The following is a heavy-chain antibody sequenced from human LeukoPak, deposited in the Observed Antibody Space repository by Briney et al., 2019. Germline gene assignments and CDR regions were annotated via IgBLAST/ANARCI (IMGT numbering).Heavy chain of an antibody. CDR2: ISGSGGST. V-gene: IGHV3-23*01. J-gene: IGHJ4*02. CDR3: ARHLLRGQNFDY. CDR1: GFTFSSYA. Sequence: QPGGSLRLSCAASGFTFSSYAMSWVRQAPGKGLEWVSAISGSGGSTYYADSVKGRFTISRDYAEDSLYLQLDDLRAEDTAAFYCARHLLRGQNFDYWGQGTLVTVSS.